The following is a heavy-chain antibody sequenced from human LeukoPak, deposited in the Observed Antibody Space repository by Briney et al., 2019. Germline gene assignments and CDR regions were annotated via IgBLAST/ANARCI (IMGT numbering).Heavy chain of an antibody. CDR1: GGAIRSTSYH. D-gene: IGHD6-13*01. Sequence: SGTLSLTCTVSGGAIRSTSYHGGWIRHPPGKGLGWIGSIYYSGTTDYNPSLKSRVTISVETSKNQFSLKLSSVTAADTAVYYCARDLYSSRTNDAFVIWGQGTMVTVSS. V-gene: IGHV4-39*07. CDR3: ARDLYSSRTNDAFVI. CDR2: IYYSGTT. J-gene: IGHJ3*02.